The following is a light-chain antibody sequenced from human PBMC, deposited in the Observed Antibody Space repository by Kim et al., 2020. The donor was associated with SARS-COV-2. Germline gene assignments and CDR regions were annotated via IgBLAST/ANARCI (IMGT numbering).Light chain of an antibody. CDR3: CSYTGTYWV. V-gene: IGLV2-11*01. J-gene: IGLJ3*02. CDR2: DVN. Sequence: PGQPVTISCTGTSNDVGGNNYVSWYQHHPGKAPKLLIYDVNNWPSGVPDRFSGSKSGNTASLTISGLQAEDEADYYCCSYTGTYWVFGGGTTLTVL. CDR1: SNDVGGNNY.